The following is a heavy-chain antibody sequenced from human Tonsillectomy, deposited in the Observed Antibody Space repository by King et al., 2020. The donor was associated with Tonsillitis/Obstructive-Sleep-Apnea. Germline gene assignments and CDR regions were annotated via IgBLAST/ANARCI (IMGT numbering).Heavy chain of an antibody. D-gene: IGHD2/OR15-2a*01. CDR3: AKAFSLGYYYQYMDV. CDR2: ISGSGGST. J-gene: IGHJ6*03. V-gene: IGHV3-23*04. Sequence: VQLVESGGGLVQPGGSLRLSCAASGFTFGSYAMSWVRQAPGKGLQWVSAISGSGGSTYYADSEKGRFTISRDNSKNTLYLQMNSLRAEDTAVYYCAKAFSLGYYYQYMDVWGKGTTVTVSS. CDR1: GFTFGSYA.